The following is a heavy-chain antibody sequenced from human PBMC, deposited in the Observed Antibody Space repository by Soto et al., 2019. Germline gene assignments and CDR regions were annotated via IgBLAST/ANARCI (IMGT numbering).Heavy chain of an antibody. D-gene: IGHD3-16*02. V-gene: IGHV3-23*01. CDR3: AGSGLGELSFKFY. J-gene: IGHJ4*02. Sequence: EVQLLESGGGLVQPGGSLRLSCAASGFTFSSYAMSWVRQAPGKGLEWVSAISGSGGSTYYADSVKGRFTISRDNAKNTLYLQMNSLRAEDTAVYYCAGSGLGELSFKFYWGQGTLVTVSS. CDR2: ISGSGGST. CDR1: GFTFSSYA.